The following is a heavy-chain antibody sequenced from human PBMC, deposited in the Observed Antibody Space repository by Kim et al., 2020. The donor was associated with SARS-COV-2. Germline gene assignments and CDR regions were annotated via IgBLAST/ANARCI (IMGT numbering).Heavy chain of an antibody. V-gene: IGHV1-69*13. D-gene: IGHD3-22*01. CDR2: IIPIFGTA. J-gene: IGHJ3*02. CDR3: ARSGVVVIAFDI. CDR1: GGTFSSYA. Sequence: SVKVSCKASGGTFSSYAISWVRQAPGQGLEWMGGIIPIFGTANYAQKFQGRVTITADESTSTAYMELSSLRSEYTAVYYCARSGVVVIAFDIWVQGTMVTVSS.